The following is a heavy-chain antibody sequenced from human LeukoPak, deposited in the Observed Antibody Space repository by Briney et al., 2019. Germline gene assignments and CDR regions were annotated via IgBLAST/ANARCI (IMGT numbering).Heavy chain of an antibody. CDR1: GYTFTDYY. CDR3: ARDGKWELLRGVYYYGMDV. J-gene: IGHJ6*02. CDR2: INPNSGGT. D-gene: IGHD1-26*01. V-gene: IGHV1-2*02. Sequence: ASVKVSCKTSGYTFTDYYIHWVRLAPGQGLEWMGWINPNSGGTNYAQKFQGRVTMTRDTSISTAYMELSRLRSDDTAVYYCARDGKWELLRGVYYYGMDVWGQGTTVTVSS.